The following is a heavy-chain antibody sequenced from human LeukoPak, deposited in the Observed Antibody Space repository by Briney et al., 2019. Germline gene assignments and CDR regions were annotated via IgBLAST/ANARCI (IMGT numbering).Heavy chain of an antibody. CDR1: GFTFSSYG. CDR3: AKDGGREIPVAGTGHLDW. D-gene: IGHD6-19*01. J-gene: IGHJ4*02. Sequence: PGGSLRLSCGASGFTFSSYGMHWVRQAPGKGLEWVAVISYDGINEYYADSAKGRFTISRDNSKNTLYLQMNSLRAEDTAVYYCAKDGGREIPVAGTGHLDWWGRGTLVTVSS. V-gene: IGHV3-30*18. CDR2: ISYDGINE.